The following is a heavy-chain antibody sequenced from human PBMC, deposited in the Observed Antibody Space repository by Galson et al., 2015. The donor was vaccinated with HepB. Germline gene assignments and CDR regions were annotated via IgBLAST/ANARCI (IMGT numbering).Heavy chain of an antibody. CDR2: ISYDGSIK. Sequence: SLRLSCAASGFTFSTYAMHWVRQAPGKGLEWVAVISYDGSIKYSADSLKGRFTISRDNSKNTLYLQMNSLRAEDTAVYYCIRGLRWTYYYGLDVWGQGTTVTVSS. J-gene: IGHJ6*02. V-gene: IGHV3-30*04. D-gene: IGHD4-23*01. CDR3: IRGLRWTYYYGLDV. CDR1: GFTFSTYA.